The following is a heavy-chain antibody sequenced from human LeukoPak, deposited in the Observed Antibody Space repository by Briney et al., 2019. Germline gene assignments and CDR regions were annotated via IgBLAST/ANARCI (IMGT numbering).Heavy chain of an antibody. J-gene: IGHJ6*02. CDR1: GFTFDDYA. D-gene: IGHD6-13*01. CDR3: AKDYSSSWYYYYYGMDV. CDR2: ISWNSGSI. V-gene: IGHV3-9*01. Sequence: GGSLRLSCAASGFTFDDYAMHWVRQAPGKGLEWVSGISWNSGSIGYADSVKGRFTISRDNAKNSLYLQMNSRRAEDTALYYCAKDYSSSWYYYYYGMDVWGQGTTVTVSS.